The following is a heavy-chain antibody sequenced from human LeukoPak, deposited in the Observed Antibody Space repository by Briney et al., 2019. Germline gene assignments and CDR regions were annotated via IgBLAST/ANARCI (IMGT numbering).Heavy chain of an antibody. J-gene: IGHJ4*02. D-gene: IGHD6-19*01. Sequence: SVKVSCKASGGTFSSYTFSWERQAPGQGHEWMGRIIPILGIANYAQKFQGRVTITADKSTSTAYMELSSLRSEDTAVYYCARVGGSDSSGSSDYWSQGTLVTVSS. CDR2: IIPILGIA. CDR3: ARVGGSDSSGSSDY. CDR1: GGTFSSYT. V-gene: IGHV1-69*02.